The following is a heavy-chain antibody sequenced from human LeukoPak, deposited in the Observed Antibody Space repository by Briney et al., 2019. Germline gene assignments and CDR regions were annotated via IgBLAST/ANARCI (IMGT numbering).Heavy chain of an antibody. CDR2: ISTDNGNT. V-gene: IGHV1-18*01. J-gene: IGHJ4*02. CDR3: ARDIPIAYSSSPRTDY. D-gene: IGHD6-6*01. Sequence: GASVKVSCKTSGYTFISYGISWVRQAPGQGLEWMGWISTDNGNTNYAQNLQGRVTMATETSTRTAYMELRSLRSDDTAVYYCARDIPIAYSSSPRTDYWGQGTLVTVSS. CDR1: GYTFISYG.